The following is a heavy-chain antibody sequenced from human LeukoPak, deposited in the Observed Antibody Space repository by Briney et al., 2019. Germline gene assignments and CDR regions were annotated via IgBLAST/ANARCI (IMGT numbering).Heavy chain of an antibody. CDR1: GFTFSSYA. V-gene: IGHV3-23*01. CDR3: AKDLGYYDSSGYFGY. D-gene: IGHD3-22*01. J-gene: IGHJ4*02. CDR2: ISGSGGST. Sequence: PGGSLRLSCAASGFTFSSYAMSWVRQAPGKVLEWVSAISGSGGSTYDADSVKGRFTISRDNSKNTQYLQMNSLRAEDTAVYYCAKDLGYYDSSGYFGYWGQGTLVTVSS.